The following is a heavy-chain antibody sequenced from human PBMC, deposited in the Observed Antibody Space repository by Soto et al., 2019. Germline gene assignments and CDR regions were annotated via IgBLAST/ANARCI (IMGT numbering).Heavy chain of an antibody. CDR3: ARGVAARPRSGFEY. V-gene: IGHV3-30-3*01. CDR1: GFTFSSYA. D-gene: IGHD6-6*01. CDR2: ISYDGSNK. Sequence: QVQLVESGGGVVQPGRSLRLSCAASGFTFSSYAMHWVRQAPGKGLEWVAVISYDGSNKYYADSVKGRFTISRDNSKNTLYLQMNSLRAEDTAVYYCARGVAARPRSGFEYWGQGTLVTVSS. J-gene: IGHJ4*02.